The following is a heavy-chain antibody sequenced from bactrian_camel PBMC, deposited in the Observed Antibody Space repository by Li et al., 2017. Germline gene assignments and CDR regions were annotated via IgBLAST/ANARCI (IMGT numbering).Heavy chain of an antibody. Sequence: DVQLVASGGGLVQPGGSLTLSCAASGFAFSSYVMSWVRQAPGKGHERVSAIVNGDRTTYAESVKGRFTISLSNAKNTVHLQMNSLKPEDAAMYYCAADGGRWKHSSGSCLVAHEYDYWGQGTQVTVS. J-gene: IGHJ4*01. D-gene: IGHD2*01. V-gene: IGHV3S40*01. CDR1: GFAFSSYV. CDR3: AADGGRWKHSSGSCLVAHEYDY. CDR2: IVNGDRT.